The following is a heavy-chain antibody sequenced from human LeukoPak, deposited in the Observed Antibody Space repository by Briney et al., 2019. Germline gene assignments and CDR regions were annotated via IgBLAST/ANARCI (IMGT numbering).Heavy chain of an antibody. J-gene: IGHJ6*03. CDR1: GFTFSSYW. CDR3: ASLLNPYYYYYMDV. D-gene: IGHD2/OR15-2a*01. CDR2: INTDGSST. V-gene: IGHV3-74*01. Sequence: GGSLRLSCAASGFTFSSYWMHWVRQAPGKGLVWVSRINTDGSSTSYADSVKGRFTISRDNAKNTLYLQMNSLRAEDTAVYYCASLLNPYYYYYMDVWGKGTTVTVSS.